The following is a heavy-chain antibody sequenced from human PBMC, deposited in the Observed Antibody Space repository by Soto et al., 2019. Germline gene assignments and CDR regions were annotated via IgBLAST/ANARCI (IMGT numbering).Heavy chain of an antibody. CDR1: GFPFTGYY. CDR3: ARDLTRQLAYWLDP. D-gene: IGHD6-6*01. CDR2: ININSGGT. Sequence: GASVKVSCKASGFPFTGYYIHWVRQAPGQGLEWMGWININSGGTEYAQEFQGRVTMTRDTSISTAYMELKRLRSDDTAMYYCARDLTRQLAYWLDPWGQGTLVTVSS. V-gene: IGHV1-2*02. J-gene: IGHJ5*02.